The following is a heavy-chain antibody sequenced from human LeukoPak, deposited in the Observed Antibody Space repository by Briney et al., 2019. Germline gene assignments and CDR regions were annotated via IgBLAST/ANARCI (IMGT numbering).Heavy chain of an antibody. V-gene: IGHV3-23*01. CDR1: GFTFSSYG. J-gene: IGHJ4*02. CDR2: ISGNGGST. Sequence: GGSLRLSCAASGFTFSSYGMYWVRQAPGKGLEWVSGISGNGGSTYYADSVKGRFTISRDNSKNTLYPQMNSLRAEDTAVYYCAKRDASGSYFVDYWGQGTLVTVSS. CDR3: AKRDASGSYFVDY. D-gene: IGHD3-10*01.